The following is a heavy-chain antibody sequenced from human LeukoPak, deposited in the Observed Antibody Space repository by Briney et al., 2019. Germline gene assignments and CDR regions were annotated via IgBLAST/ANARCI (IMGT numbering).Heavy chain of an antibody. J-gene: IGHJ4*02. D-gene: IGHD1-26*01. CDR2: ISGSGGST. CDR3: AKSARGGSYWGYFDY. CDR1: GFTFSSYA. V-gene: IGHV3-23*01. Sequence: PGGSLRLSCAASGFTFSSYAMSWARQAPGKGPQWVSAISGSGGSTYYADSVRGRFTISRDNSKNTLYLQMNSLRAEDTAVYYCAKSARGGSYWGYFDYWGQGTLVTVSS.